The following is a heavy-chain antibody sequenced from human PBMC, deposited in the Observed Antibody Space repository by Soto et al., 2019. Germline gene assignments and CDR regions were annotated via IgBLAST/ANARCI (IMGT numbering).Heavy chain of an antibody. CDR1: GFTVTNFD. CDR2: MNLNSGNT. J-gene: IGHJ6*02. CDR3: SKGYAMDY. V-gene: IGHV1-8*01. Sequence: QVQLVQSGAEVKKPGASVKVSCKASGFTVTNFDINWVRQATGQGPEWMGWMNLNSGNTGYAEKFRDRVTMTRNSSITTAYMELNNLGSEDTAVYYCSKGYAMDYCGQGTTVTVSS.